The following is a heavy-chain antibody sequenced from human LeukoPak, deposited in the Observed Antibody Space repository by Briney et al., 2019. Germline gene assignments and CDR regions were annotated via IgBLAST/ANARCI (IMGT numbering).Heavy chain of an antibody. Sequence: GGSLRLSCAASGFTFSSYAMSWVRQAPGKGLEWVSAISGSGGSTYYADSVKGRFTISRDNSKNTLYLQMNSLRAEDTAVYYCARGITAFGVPGATYYFDYWGQGTLVTVSS. V-gene: IGHV3-23*01. CDR2: ISGSGGST. D-gene: IGHD3-3*01. CDR1: GFTFSSYA. J-gene: IGHJ4*02. CDR3: ARGITAFGVPGATYYFDY.